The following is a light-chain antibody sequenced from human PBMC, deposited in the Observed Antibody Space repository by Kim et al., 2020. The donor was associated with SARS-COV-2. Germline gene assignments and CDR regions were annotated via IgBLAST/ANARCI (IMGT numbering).Light chain of an antibody. Sequence: DIQMTQSPSTVSASVGDRVTIVCRASQSVGDWLAWFQQKPGKAPKLLIYKASALENGVPARFSGSGSGTQFTLTINGLQPDDFASYYCQQYSDDFTFGPGTKVDIK. V-gene: IGKV1-5*03. CDR2: KAS. J-gene: IGKJ3*01. CDR3: QQYSDDFT. CDR1: QSVGDW.